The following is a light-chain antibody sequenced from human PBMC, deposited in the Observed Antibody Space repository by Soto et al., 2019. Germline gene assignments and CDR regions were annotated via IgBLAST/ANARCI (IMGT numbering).Light chain of an antibody. Sequence: QSALTQPASVSGSPGQSITISCTGTSSDIGSYNFVSWYQQHPGKAPKLMIYDVSNRPSGVSNRFSGSKSGSTASLTISGLQAADEADYYCGSYTTSSTLYVFGTGTKLTVL. V-gene: IGLV2-14*01. CDR1: SSDIGSYNF. J-gene: IGLJ1*01. CDR3: GSYTTSSTLYV. CDR2: DVS.